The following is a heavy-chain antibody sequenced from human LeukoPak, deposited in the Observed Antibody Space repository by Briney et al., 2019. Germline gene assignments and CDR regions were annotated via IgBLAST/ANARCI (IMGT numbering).Heavy chain of an antibody. V-gene: IGHV3-49*03. CDR2: IRSKAYGGTT. CDR1: GFTVSSNY. CDR3: TRDRLPGLLDY. Sequence: GGSLRLSCAASGFTVSSNYMSWFRQAPGKGLEWVGFIRSKAYGGTTEYAASVKGRFTISRDDSKSIAYLQMNSLKTEDTAVYYCTRDRLPGLLDYWGQGTLVTVSS. D-gene: IGHD6-25*01. J-gene: IGHJ4*02.